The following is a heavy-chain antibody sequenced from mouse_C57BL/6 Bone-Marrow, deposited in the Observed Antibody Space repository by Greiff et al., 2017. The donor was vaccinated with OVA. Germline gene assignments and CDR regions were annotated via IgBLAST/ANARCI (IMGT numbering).Heavy chain of an antibody. J-gene: IGHJ1*03. V-gene: IGHV5-16*01. CDR1: GFTFSDYY. Sequence: EVKVEESEGGLVQPGSSMKLSCTASGFTFSDYYMAWVRQVPEKGLEWVANINYDGSSTYYLDSLKSRFIISRDNAKNILYLQMSSLKSEDTATYYCARDEANWDWYFDVWGTGTTVTVSS. CDR2: INYDGSST. D-gene: IGHD4-1*02. CDR3: ARDEANWDWYFDV.